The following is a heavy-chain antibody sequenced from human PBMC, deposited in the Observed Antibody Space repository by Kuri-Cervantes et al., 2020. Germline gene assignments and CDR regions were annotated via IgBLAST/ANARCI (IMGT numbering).Heavy chain of an antibody. CDR2: ISYDGSNK. CDR3: ARLRFYGMDV. J-gene: IGHJ6*02. D-gene: IGHD4-17*01. Sequence: LSLTCAASGSTFSSYGMHWVRQAPGKGLEWVAVISYDGSNKYYADSVKGRFTISRDNSKNTLYLQMNSLRAEDTAVYYCARLRFYGMDVWGQGTTVTVSS. V-gene: IGHV3-30*03. CDR1: GSTFSSYG.